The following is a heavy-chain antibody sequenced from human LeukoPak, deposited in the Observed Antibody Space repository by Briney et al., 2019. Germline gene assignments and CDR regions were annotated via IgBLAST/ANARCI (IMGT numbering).Heavy chain of an antibody. V-gene: IGHV4-34*01. J-gene: IGHJ5*02. D-gene: IGHD5-12*01. CDR1: GGSISGYY. CDR3: ARGKGQWLRSNWFDP. CDR2: INHSGST. Sequence: SETLSLTCTVSGGSISGYYWSWIRQPPGKGLEWIGEINHSGSTNYNPSLKSRVTISVDTSKNQFSLKLSSVTAADTAVYYCARGKGQWLRSNWFDPWGQGTLVTVSS.